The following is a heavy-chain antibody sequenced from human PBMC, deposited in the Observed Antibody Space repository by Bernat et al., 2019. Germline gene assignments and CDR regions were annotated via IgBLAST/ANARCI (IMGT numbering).Heavy chain of an antibody. D-gene: IGHD5-12*01. J-gene: IGHJ4*02. CDR1: GFMFTKYA. V-gene: IGHV3-64*01. Sequence: EVELVESGGTLVQPGGSLRLSCAASGFMFTKYAMHWVRQAPGKGPEYLSSILGSGDSTQYANSVKGRFIIPRDNSKNTLYLHMGSLRPDDMAVYYCARDKDGGYAFDHWGQGTLVTVSS. CDR3: ARDKDGGYAFDH. CDR2: ILGSGDST.